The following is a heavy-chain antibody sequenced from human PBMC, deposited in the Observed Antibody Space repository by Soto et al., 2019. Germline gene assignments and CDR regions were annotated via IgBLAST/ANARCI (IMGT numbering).Heavy chain of an antibody. CDR2: IIPILGIA. D-gene: IGHD6-19*01. V-gene: IGHV1-69*02. Sequence: QVQLVQSGSEVKKPGSSVKVSCKASGGTFSSYTISWVRQAPGQGLEWMGRIIPILGIANYAQKFQGRVTITADKSTSTDYMELSSLRSEDTAVYYCARSPAAVADPSYYMDVWGKGTTVTVSS. CDR1: GGTFSSYT. J-gene: IGHJ6*03. CDR3: ARSPAAVADPSYYMDV.